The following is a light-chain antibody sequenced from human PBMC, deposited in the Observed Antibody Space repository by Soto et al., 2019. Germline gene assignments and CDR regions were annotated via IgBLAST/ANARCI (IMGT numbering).Light chain of an antibody. Sequence: DIVMTQSPDSLAVSLGERATINCKSSQSVLYSSNNKNYLAWYQQKPGQPPKLLIYWASTRESGVHDRFSGSWAATDFTLTISRLQHEDVAVYYCHHYYRTPHTFGQGTKLEI. J-gene: IGKJ2*01. CDR3: HHYYRTPHT. V-gene: IGKV4-1*01. CDR2: WAS. CDR1: QSVLYSSNNKNY.